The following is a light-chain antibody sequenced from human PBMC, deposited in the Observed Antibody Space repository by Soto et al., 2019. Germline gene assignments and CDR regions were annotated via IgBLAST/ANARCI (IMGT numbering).Light chain of an antibody. CDR1: QAISNF. V-gene: IGKV1-27*01. CDR3: QRDDNDPRA. Sequence: DIQMTQSPSSLSASVGDRVTITCRASQAISNFLGWYQQKPGKAPKLLIYAASTLQSGVPSRFSGSGSGTDFTLTISRLQPEDVATYYCQRDDNDPRAFGQGTKVEIK. J-gene: IGKJ2*01. CDR2: AAS.